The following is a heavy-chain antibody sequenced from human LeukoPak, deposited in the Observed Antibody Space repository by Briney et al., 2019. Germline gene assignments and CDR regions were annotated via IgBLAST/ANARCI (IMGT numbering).Heavy chain of an antibody. D-gene: IGHD5-24*01. CDR2: INPNSGGT. J-gene: IGHJ4*02. CDR3: ARDIRAGRWLQLGSVGY. V-gene: IGHV1-2*02. CDR1: GYTFTGYY. Sequence: ASVKVSCKASGYTFTGYYMNWGRKAPGQGLEWMGWINPNSGGTNYAQKFQGRVTMTRDTSISTAYMELSRLRSDDTAVYYCARDIRAGRWLQLGSVGYWGQGTLVTVSS.